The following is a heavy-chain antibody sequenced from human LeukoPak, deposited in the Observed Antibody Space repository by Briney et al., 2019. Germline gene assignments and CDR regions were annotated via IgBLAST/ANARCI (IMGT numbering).Heavy chain of an antibody. CDR2: ISYDGSNK. Sequence: GGSLRLSCAASGSTFSSYGMHWVRQAPGKGLEWVAVISYDGSNKYYADSVKGRFTISRDNAKNSLYLQINSLRAEDTAVYYCARSSYSSSSSVWGQGTMVTVSS. J-gene: IGHJ3*01. CDR3: ARSSYSSSSSV. D-gene: IGHD6-6*01. V-gene: IGHV3-30*03. CDR1: GSTFSSYG.